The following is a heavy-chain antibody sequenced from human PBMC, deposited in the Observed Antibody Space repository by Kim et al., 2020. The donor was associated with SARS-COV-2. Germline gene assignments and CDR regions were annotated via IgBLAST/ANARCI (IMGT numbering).Heavy chain of an antibody. CDR3: ALIPGYYYYGMDV. D-gene: IGHD3-16*01. V-gene: IGHV4-34*01. Sequence: YNPTLKSRGTISVDTSKNQFSLKLSSVTAADTAVYYCALIPGYYYYGMDVWGQGTTVTVSS. J-gene: IGHJ6*02.